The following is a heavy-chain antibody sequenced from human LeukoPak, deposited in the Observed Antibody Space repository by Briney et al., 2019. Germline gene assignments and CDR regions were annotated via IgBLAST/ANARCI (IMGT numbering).Heavy chain of an antibody. V-gene: IGHV3-74*01. CDR2: ISGDGSLT. CDR3: ASLLTPYNGSGGGGMDV. J-gene: IGHJ6*02. Sequence: PGGSLRLSCAASGFTFSTHWMYWVRQAPGKEFVWVSRISGDGSLTSYADSVRGRFTISRDNAKETIYLQMTSLRVEDTAVYSCASLLTPYNGSGGGGMDVWGQGTTVTVSS. D-gene: IGHD3-10*01. CDR1: GFTFSTHW.